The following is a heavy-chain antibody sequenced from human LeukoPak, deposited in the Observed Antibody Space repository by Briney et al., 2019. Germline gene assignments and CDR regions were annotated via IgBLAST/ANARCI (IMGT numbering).Heavy chain of an antibody. D-gene: IGHD6-13*01. J-gene: IGHJ4*02. CDR3: WGTITAAAGTFDY. CDR1: GGTFSSYA. V-gene: IGHV1-69*06. Sequence: SVKVSCKASGGTFSSYAISWVRQAPGQGLEWMGGIIPIFGTANYAQKFQGRVTITADKSTSTAYMELSSLRSEDTAVYYCWGTITAAAGTFDYWGQGTLVTVSS. CDR2: IIPIFGTA.